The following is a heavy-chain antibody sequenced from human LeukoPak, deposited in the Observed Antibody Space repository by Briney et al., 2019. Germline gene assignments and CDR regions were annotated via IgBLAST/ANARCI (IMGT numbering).Heavy chain of an antibody. J-gene: IGHJ6*02. V-gene: IGHV1-24*01. D-gene: IGHD1-1*01. CDR3: AVSLTTGGYYGMDV. CDR1: GYTLTELS. CDR2: FDPEDGET. Sequence: ASVKVSCKVSGYTLTELSLHWVRQAPGKGLEWMGRFDPEDGETIYARKFQGRVTMTEDTSTDTANMELSSLRSEDTAVYFCAVSLTTGGYYGMDVWGQGTTVTVSS.